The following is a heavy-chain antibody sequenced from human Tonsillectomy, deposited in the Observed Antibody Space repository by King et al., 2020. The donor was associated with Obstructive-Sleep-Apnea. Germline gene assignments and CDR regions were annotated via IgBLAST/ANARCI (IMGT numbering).Heavy chain of an antibody. J-gene: IGHJ4*02. CDR2: ISFDGGNK. V-gene: IGHV3-30*03. Sequence: VQLVESGGGVVQPGRSLRLSCAASGFTLSNYGMHWVRQAPGKGLEWVAVISFDGGNKFFAESVKGRFSISRDSSKNTLFLQMNSLRPDDTAVYYCVREGLRWEVRGSYADYWGQGTLVTVSS. CDR3: VREGLRWEVRGSYADY. D-gene: IGHD1-26*01. CDR1: GFTLSNYG.